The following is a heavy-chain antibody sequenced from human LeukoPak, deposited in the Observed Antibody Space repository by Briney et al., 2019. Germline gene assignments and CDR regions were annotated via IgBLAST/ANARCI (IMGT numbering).Heavy chain of an antibody. CDR1: GFTFSSYV. D-gene: IGHD5-24*01. J-gene: IGHJ4*02. V-gene: IGHV3-23*01. CDR2: ISNSGGST. CDR3: AKDKEMATILYFDY. Sequence: GGSLRLSCAASGFTFSSYVMSWVRQAPGKGLEWVSSISNSGGSTYYADSVKGRFTISRDNSKNTLYLQMNSLRAEDTAVYYCAKDKEMATILYFDYWGQGTLVTVSS.